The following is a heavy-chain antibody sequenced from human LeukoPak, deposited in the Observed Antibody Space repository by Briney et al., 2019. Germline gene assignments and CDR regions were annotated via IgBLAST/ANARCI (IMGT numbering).Heavy chain of an antibody. D-gene: IGHD1-26*01. Sequence: ASVRVSCKASGYTFINYYMHWVRQAPGQGLEWMGIINPSGGSTSYAQKFQGRVTMTRDTSTSTVYMELSSLRSEDTAVYYCARFQSGNYYYYSGVDVWGQGTTVTVSS. J-gene: IGHJ6*02. CDR3: ARFQSGNYYYYSGVDV. CDR1: GYTFINYY. V-gene: IGHV1-46*01. CDR2: INPSGGST.